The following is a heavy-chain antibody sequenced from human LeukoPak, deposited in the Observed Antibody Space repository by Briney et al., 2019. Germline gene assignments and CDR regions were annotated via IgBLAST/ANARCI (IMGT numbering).Heavy chain of an antibody. CDR3: ARGGLLWFGELFWY. CDR1: GFTFSSYS. CDR2: ISSSSSYI. D-gene: IGHD3-10*01. J-gene: IGHJ4*02. V-gene: IGHV3-21*01. Sequence: GGSLRLSCAASGFTFSSYSMNWVRQAPGKGLEWVSSISSSSSYIYYADSVKGRFTISRDNAKNSLYLQMNSLRAEDTAVYYCARGGLLWFGELFWYWGQGTLVTVSS.